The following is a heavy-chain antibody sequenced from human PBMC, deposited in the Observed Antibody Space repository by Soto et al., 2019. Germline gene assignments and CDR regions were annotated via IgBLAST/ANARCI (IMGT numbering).Heavy chain of an antibody. D-gene: IGHD4-17*01. CDR1: GGSSSGYY. Sequence: SETLSLTCAVYGGSSSGYYWSWIRQPPGKGLEWIGEINHSGSTNYNPSLKSRVTISVDKSKNQFSLKLSSVTAADTAVYYCARDRVYGPADAFDIWGQGTMVTVSS. V-gene: IGHV4-34*01. CDR2: INHSGST. CDR3: ARDRVYGPADAFDI. J-gene: IGHJ3*02.